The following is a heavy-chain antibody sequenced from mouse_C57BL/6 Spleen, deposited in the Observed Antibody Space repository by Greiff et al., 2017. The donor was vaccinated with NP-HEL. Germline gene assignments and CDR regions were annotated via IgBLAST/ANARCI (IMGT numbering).Heavy chain of an antibody. Sequence: VQLQQSGAELVKPGASVKLSCTASGFNIKDYYMHWVKQRTEQGLEWIGRIDPEDGETKYAPKFPGKATITADTSSNTAYLQLSSLTSEDTAVYYCARDYDGTPKSYWGQGTLVTVSA. CDR1: GFNIKDYY. V-gene: IGHV14-2*01. CDR3: ARDYDGTPKSY. CDR2: IDPEDGET. D-gene: IGHD1-1*01. J-gene: IGHJ3*01.